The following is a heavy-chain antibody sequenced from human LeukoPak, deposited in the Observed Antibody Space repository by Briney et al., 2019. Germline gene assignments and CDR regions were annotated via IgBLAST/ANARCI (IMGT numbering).Heavy chain of an antibody. D-gene: IGHD6-19*01. Sequence: GGSLRLSCAASGFTFSSYAMSWVRQAPGKGLEWVSAISGSGGSTYYADSVKGRFTISRDNSKNTLYLQMNSLRAEDTAVYCCAKDPGSGWNGGIFDYWGQGTLVTVSS. V-gene: IGHV3-23*01. J-gene: IGHJ4*02. CDR2: ISGSGGST. CDR1: GFTFSSYA. CDR3: AKDPGSGWNGGIFDY.